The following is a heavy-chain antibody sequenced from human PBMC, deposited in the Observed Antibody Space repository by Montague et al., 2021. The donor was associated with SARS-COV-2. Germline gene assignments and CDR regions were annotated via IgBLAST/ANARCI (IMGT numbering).Heavy chain of an antibody. D-gene: IGHD2-2*01. Sequence: SETLSLTCAVYGGSFSGYYWSWLRQSPGGGLEWIAEINHSGTANYNPSLKSRVSMSVDTSKNQFTLKLTSVTAADTAMYYCAKEREVVRAARSLVAFDLWGQGTTVTASS. V-gene: IGHV4-34*01. CDR3: AKEREVVRAARSLVAFDL. CDR2: INHSGTA. J-gene: IGHJ3*01. CDR1: GGSFSGYY.